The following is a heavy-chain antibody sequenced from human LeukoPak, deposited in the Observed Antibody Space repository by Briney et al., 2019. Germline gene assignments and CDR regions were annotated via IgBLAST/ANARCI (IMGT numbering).Heavy chain of an antibody. J-gene: IGHJ4*02. Sequence: SGGSLRLSCAASRFTFTNYWMSWVRQAPGKGLEWVANINQDGSEKSYVDSVKGRFTISRDNAKNSLYLQMNSLRAEDTAVYYCARGLGGYFDYWGQGTLVTVPS. CDR1: RFTFTNYW. D-gene: IGHD3-16*01. CDR3: ARGLGGYFDY. V-gene: IGHV3-7*01. CDR2: INQDGSEK.